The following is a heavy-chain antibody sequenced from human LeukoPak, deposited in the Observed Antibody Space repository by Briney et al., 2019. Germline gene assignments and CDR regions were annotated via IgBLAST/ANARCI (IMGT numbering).Heavy chain of an antibody. CDR1: GGSISSSYSY. D-gene: IGHD3-22*01. Sequence: SETLSLTCTVSGGSISSSYSYWGWIRQPPGKGLEWIGDIYYSGFTNYNPSLQSRVTISVDTSKNQFSLKLSSVTAADTGVYYCARVGNDYDSGLWDPFDYWGQGTLVTVSS. J-gene: IGHJ4*02. V-gene: IGHV4-61*05. CDR3: ARVGNDYDSGLWDPFDY. CDR2: IYYSGFT.